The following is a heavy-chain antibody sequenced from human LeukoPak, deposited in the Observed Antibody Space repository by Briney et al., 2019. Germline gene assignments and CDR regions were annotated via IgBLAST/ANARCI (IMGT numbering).Heavy chain of an antibody. V-gene: IGHV4-59*12. CDR1: GGSISSYY. CDR2: IYYSGST. CDR3: ARGCTSYCSSTSCYTAYYFDY. J-gene: IGHJ4*02. Sequence: SETLSLTCTVSGGSISSYYWSWIRQPPGKGLEWIGYIYYSGSTNYNPSLKSRVTISVDTSKNQFSLKLSSVTAADTAVYYCARGCTSYCSSTSCYTAYYFDYWGQGTLVTVSS. D-gene: IGHD2-2*02.